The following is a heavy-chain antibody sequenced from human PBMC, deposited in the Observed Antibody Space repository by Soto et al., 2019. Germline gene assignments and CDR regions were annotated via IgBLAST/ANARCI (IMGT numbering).Heavy chain of an antibody. CDR2: ISGSGGST. V-gene: IGHV3-23*01. J-gene: IGHJ4*02. CDR3: AKVAYYYGSGSYPLIY. Sequence: GSLRLSCAASGFTFSSYAMSWVRQAPGKGLEWVSAISGSGGSTYYADSVKGRFTISRDNSKNTLYLQMNSLRAEDTAVYYCAKVAYYYGSGSYPLIYWGQGTLVTVSS. D-gene: IGHD3-10*01. CDR1: GFTFSSYA.